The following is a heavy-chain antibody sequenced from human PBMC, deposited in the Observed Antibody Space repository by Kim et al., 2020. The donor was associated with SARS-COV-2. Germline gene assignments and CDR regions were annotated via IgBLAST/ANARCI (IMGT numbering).Heavy chain of an antibody. CDR2: GST. J-gene: IGHJ4*02. Sequence: GSTNYNPSLKGRVTISVDTSKNQFSLKLSSVTAADTAVYYCARGIGSWDYWGQGTLVPSPQ. V-gene: IGHV4-34*01. D-gene: IGHD3-10*01. CDR3: ARGIGSWDY.